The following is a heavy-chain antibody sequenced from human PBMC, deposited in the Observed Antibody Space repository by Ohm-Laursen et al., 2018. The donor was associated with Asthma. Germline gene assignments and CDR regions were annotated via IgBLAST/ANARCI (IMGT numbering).Heavy chain of an antibody. J-gene: IGHJ4*02. CDR2: ISSDGSNK. Sequence: SLRLSCSASGFTFSDYGMHWVRQAPGKGLEWVAIISSDGSNKFHAESVKGRITPSRDNSKNTLYLEMNSLRAEDTAVYYCARRSKICYDTSHCFFDYWGQGTLVTVSS. D-gene: IGHD2-2*01. CDR3: ARRSKICYDTSHCFFDY. V-gene: IGHV3-30*03. CDR1: GFTFSDYG.